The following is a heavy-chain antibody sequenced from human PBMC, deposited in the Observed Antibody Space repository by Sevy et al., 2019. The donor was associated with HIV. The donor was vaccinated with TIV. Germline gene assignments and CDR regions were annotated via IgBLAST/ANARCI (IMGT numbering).Heavy chain of an antibody. CDR3: ARSDTRGHYYVFDY. J-gene: IGHJ4*02. CDR2: ISADNGDT. V-gene: IGHV1-18*01. Sequence: ASVKVSCKASGYTFTIYGINWVRQAPGQGLEWMGWISADNGDTNYAQKLQGRVTMTTDTSTSTAYMELRSLRSDDTAVYYCARSDTRGHYYVFDYWGQGTLVTVSS. CDR1: GYTFTIYG. D-gene: IGHD3-22*01.